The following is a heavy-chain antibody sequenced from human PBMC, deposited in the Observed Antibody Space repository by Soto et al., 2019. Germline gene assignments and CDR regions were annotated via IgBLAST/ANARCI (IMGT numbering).Heavy chain of an antibody. CDR1: GGTFTSYG. CDR3: ARAEYCGGDCYPRFDP. CDR2: ISAYNGNT. J-gene: IGHJ5*02. D-gene: IGHD2-21*02. V-gene: IGHV1-18*01. Sequence: GASVKVSCKASGGTFTSYGISWVRQAPGQGLEWMGWISAYNGNTNYAQKLQGRVTMTTDTSTSTAYMELRSLRSDDTAVYYCARAEYCGGDCYPRFDPWGQGTLVTVSS.